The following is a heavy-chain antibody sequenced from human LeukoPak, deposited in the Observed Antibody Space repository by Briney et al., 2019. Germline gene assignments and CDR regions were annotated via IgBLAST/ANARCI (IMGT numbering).Heavy chain of an antibody. V-gene: IGHV4-39*01. CDR1: GGSFSDYNWK. CDR2: IYYSGST. D-gene: IGHD3-22*01. Sequence: SETLSLTCAVYGGSFSDYNWKWSWIRQPPGKGLEWIGSIYYSGSTYYNPSLKSRVTISVDTSKNQFSLKLSSVTAADTAVYYCARQAYYDSSGRFDYWGQGTLVTVSS. CDR3: ARQAYYDSSGRFDY. J-gene: IGHJ4*02.